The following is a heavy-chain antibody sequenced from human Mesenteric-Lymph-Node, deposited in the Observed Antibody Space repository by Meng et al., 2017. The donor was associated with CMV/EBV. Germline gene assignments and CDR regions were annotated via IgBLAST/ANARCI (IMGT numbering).Heavy chain of an antibody. CDR1: GFTVSSYA. CDR2: ISYDGNNK. CDR3: ATSGYDYRDAFDV. V-gene: IGHV3-30-3*01. D-gene: IGHD5-12*01. Sequence: GESLKISCAASGFTVSSYAMHWVRQAPGKGLEWAAVISYDGNNKYYADSVKGRFTISRDKSKNTLYLQVNSLRAEDTAVYYCATSGYDYRDAFDVWGQGTMVTVSS. J-gene: IGHJ3*01.